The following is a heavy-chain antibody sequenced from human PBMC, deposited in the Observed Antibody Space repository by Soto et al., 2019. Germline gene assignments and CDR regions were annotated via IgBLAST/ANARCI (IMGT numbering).Heavy chain of an antibody. CDR3: AKANPTPYYYGMDV. CDR1: GFTFSSYG. V-gene: IGHV3-30*18. Sequence: QVQLVESGGGVVQPGRSLRLSCAASGFTFSSYGMHWVRQAPGKGLEWVAVISYDGSNKYYADSVKGQFTISRDNSKNTLYLQMNSLRAEDTAVYYCAKANPTPYYYGMDVWGQGTTVTVSS. CDR2: ISYDGSNK. J-gene: IGHJ6*02.